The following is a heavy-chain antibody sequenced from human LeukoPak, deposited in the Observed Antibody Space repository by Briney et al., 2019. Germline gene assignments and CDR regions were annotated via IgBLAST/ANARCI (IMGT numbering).Heavy chain of an antibody. Sequence: ASVKVSCKASGYTFTGYYMHWVRQAPGQGLEWMGWINPNSGGTNYAQKFQGRVTKTRDTSISTAYMELSRLRSDDTAVYYCARDKGYCTNGVCLGSNWFDPWGQGTLVTVSS. V-gene: IGHV1-2*02. D-gene: IGHD2-8*01. J-gene: IGHJ5*02. CDR2: INPNSGGT. CDR1: GYTFTGYY. CDR3: ARDKGYCTNGVCLGSNWFDP.